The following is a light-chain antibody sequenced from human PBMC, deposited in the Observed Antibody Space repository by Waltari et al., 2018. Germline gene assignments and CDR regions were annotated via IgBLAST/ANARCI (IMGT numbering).Light chain of an antibody. CDR2: LGS. CDR1: QSLLHRNVNNY. V-gene: IGKV2-28*01. CDR3: MQSLLALWT. J-gene: IGKJ1*01. Sequence: IVMTQSPFSLPVTPGEPASISCRSSQSLLHRNVNNYLDWYLQKPGQSPQLLIYLGSNRASGVPDRFSASGSGTDFTLKISRVEAEDVGVYYCMQSLLALWTFGQGTKVEIK.